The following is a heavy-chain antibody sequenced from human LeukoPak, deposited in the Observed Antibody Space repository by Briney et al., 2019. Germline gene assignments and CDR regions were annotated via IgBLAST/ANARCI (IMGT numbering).Heavy chain of an antibody. V-gene: IGHV4-59*01. CDR1: GGSISSYY. Sequence: SETLSLTCTVSGGSISSYYWSWIRQPPGKGLEWIGYIYYSGSTNYNPSLWSRVTISVDTSKNQFSLKLSSVTAADTAVYYCARGGRDGYNYPDYWGQGTLVTVSS. CDR3: ARGGRDGYNYPDY. J-gene: IGHJ4*02. D-gene: IGHD5-24*01. CDR2: IYYSGST.